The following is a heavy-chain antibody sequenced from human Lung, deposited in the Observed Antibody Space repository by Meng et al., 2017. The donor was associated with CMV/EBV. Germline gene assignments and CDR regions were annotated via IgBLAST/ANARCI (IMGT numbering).Heavy chain of an antibody. V-gene: IGHV4-30-4*02. CDR2: IYYSGST. J-gene: IGHJ4*02. Sequence: SXTLSLXCTVSGGSISSGDYYWSWIRQPPGKGLEWIGYIYYSGSTYYNPSLKSRVTISVDTSKNQFSLKLSSVTAADTAVYYCARDNIAAAGTEGYWGQGTXVTVSS. D-gene: IGHD6-13*01. CDR1: GGSISSGDYY. CDR3: ARDNIAAAGTEGY.